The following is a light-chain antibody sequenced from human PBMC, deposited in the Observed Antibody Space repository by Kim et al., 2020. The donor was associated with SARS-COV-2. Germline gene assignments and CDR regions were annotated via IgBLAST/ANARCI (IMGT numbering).Light chain of an antibody. CDR2: QDD. Sequence: SVSPGQTSRLYCSGERLSSKYVCLCQRKSGQPPVAVLYQDDRRPSGIPERFSGSNSGNTATLTISETQAMDEADYYCQVWGSTTSVFGGGTQLTVL. V-gene: IGLV3-1*01. CDR3: QVWGSTTSV. J-gene: IGLJ2*01. CDR1: RLSSKY.